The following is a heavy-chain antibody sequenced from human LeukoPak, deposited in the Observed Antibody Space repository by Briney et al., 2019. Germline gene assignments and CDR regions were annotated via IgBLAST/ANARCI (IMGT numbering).Heavy chain of an antibody. D-gene: IGHD4-11*01. CDR1: GFTFSHYA. Sequence: GGSLRLSCAASGFTFSHYAFHWVRQAPGKGLERLAVIWSDGSNKFYGDAVKGRFTIDRDDSQKTVYLQMNSLRVEDTATYYCARDAQRGFDYSNSLKYWGQGSLVTVSS. CDR2: IWSDGSNK. V-gene: IGHV3-33*01. CDR3: ARDAQRGFDYSNSLKY. J-gene: IGHJ4*02.